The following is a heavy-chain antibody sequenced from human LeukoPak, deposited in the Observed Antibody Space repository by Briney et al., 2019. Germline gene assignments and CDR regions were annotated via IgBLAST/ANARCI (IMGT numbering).Heavy chain of an antibody. CDR2: ISSSSSYI. V-gene: IGHV3-21*01. D-gene: IGHD3-16*02. J-gene: IGHJ4*02. CDR1: GFTFSSYS. CDR3: ARDRGYDYIWGSYRSLHYFDY. Sequence: GGSLRLSCAASGFTFSSYSMNWVRQAPGKGLEWVSSISSSSSYIYYADSVKGRFTISRDNANNSLYLQMNSLRAEDTAVYYCARDRGYDYIWGSYRSLHYFDYWGQGTLVTVSS.